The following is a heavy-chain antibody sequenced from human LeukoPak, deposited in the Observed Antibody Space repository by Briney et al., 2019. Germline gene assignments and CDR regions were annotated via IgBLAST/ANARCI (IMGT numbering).Heavy chain of an antibody. CDR3: ARGRYYGSGSYYKSPGWFDP. CDR1: GYSTNSAYY. V-gene: IGHV4-34*01. D-gene: IGHD3-10*01. Sequence: SETLSLTCTVSGYSTNSAYYWSWIRQPPGKGLEWIGEINHSGSTNYNPSLKSRVTISVDTSKNQFSLKLSSVTAADTAVYYCARGRYYGSGSYYKSPGWFDPWGQGTLVTVSS. CDR2: INHSGST. J-gene: IGHJ5*02.